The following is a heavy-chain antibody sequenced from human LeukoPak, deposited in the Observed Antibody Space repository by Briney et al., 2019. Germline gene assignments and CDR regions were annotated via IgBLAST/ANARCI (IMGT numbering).Heavy chain of an antibody. Sequence: GGSLRLSCAASGFTFSSYGMHWVRQAPGKGLEWVAVISYDGSNKYYADSVKGRFTISRDNSKNTLYLQMNSLRAEDTAVYYCAKESLRYSGSWTQVDYWGQGTLVTVSS. V-gene: IGHV3-30*18. D-gene: IGHD6-13*01. CDR3: AKESLRYSGSWTQVDY. J-gene: IGHJ4*02. CDR1: GFTFSSYG. CDR2: ISYDGSNK.